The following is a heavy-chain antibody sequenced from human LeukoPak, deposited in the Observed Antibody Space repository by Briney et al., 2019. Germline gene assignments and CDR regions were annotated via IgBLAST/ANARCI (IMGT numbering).Heavy chain of an antibody. CDR2: ISGSGAAT. J-gene: IGHJ4*02. D-gene: IGHD1-26*01. CDR3: ARASSGSYVGYYFDY. Sequence: GGSLRLSCAASEFTGFTFSGSAMSWVRQAPGKGLEWVSAISGSGAATFYADSVKGRFTISRDNAKNSLYLQMNSLRAEDTAVYYCARASSGSYVGYYFDYWGQGTLVTVSS. CDR1: EFTGFTFSGSA. V-gene: IGHV3-23*01.